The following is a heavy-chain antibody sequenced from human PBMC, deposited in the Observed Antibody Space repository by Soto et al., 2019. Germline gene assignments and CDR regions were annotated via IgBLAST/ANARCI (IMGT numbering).Heavy chain of an antibody. CDR2: INAYNGNT. J-gene: IGHJ6*02. Sequence: QVQLVQSGAEVKNPGASVKVSCKASGYRFTSYGIGWVRKAPGQGLEWMGWINAYNGNTNYAQNVQGRVTLTTDTSTSTAYMDLRSLRSNDTAVYYCAMVDVYVTPSPQDVWGQGTTVTVSS. D-gene: IGHD3-16*01. CDR1: GYRFTSYG. CDR3: AMVDVYVTPSPQDV. V-gene: IGHV1-18*01.